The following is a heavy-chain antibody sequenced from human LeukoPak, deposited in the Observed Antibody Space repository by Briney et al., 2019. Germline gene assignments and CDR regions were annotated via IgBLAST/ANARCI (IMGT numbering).Heavy chain of an antibody. Sequence: SETLSLTCTVSGGSVSSGSYYWSWIRQPPGKGLEWIGYIYYSGNTNYNPSLKSRVTMSVDTSKNQFSLKLTSVTAADTAVYYCARGLYGMDVWGQGTTVTVSS. CDR1: GGSVSSGSYY. J-gene: IGHJ6*02. V-gene: IGHV4-61*01. CDR3: ARGLYGMDV. CDR2: IYYSGNT.